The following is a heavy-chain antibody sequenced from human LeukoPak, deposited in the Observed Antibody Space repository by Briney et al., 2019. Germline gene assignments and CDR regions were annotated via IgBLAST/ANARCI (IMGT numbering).Heavy chain of an antibody. J-gene: IGHJ4*02. CDR1: GFTFGRHW. V-gene: IGHV3-7*01. D-gene: IGHD3-9*01. CDR3: ARSDILTGYYFDY. Sequence: GGSLRLSCAASGFTFGRHWMSWVRQAPGKGLEWVAHMNQGGSETTNVDSVKGRFTISRDNAKNSLYLQMNSLRAEDTAVYYCARSDILTGYYFDYWGQGTLVTVSS. CDR2: MNQGGSET.